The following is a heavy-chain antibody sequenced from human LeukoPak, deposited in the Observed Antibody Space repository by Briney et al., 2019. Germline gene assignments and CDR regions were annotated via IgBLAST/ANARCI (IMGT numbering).Heavy chain of an antibody. D-gene: IGHD3-10*02. CDR1: GFTFSRYS. CDR2: ITTSSSYI. V-gene: IGHV3-21*01. J-gene: IGHJ6*04. Sequence: GGSLRLSCAASGFTFSRYSMNWVRQAPGKGLEWVSSITTSSSYIYYADSVKGRFTISRDNAKNSLYLQMNSLRAEDTAVYYCAELGITMIGGVWGKGTTVTISS. CDR3: AELGITMIGGV.